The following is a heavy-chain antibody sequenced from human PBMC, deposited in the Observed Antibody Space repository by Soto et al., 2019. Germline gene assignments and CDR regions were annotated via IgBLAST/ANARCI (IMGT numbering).Heavy chain of an antibody. CDR2: ISSSSSTI. J-gene: IGHJ6*03. V-gene: IGHV3-48*01. CDR3: ARDKALLRSFFYYYYYMDV. CDR1: GFTFSSYS. D-gene: IGHD2-15*01. Sequence: GGSLRLSCAASGFTFSSYSMNWVRQAPGKGLEWVSYISSSSSTIYYADSVKGRFTISRDNAKNSLYLQMNSLRAEDTVVYYCARDKALLRSFFYYYYYMDVWGKGTTVTVSS.